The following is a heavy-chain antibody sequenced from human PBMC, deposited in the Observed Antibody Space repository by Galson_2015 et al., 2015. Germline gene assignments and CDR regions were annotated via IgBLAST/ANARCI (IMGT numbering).Heavy chain of an antibody. V-gene: IGHV1-69*13. CDR3: ARVVCSHHYYYYYMDV. J-gene: IGHJ6*03. CDR2: IIPISGTS. Sequence: SVKVSCKAPGGTFSSYSISWVRQAPGQGLEWMGGIIPISGTSNYAQNFQGRITIIADDSTSTAYMELSSLRSEDTAIYYCARVVCSHHYYYYYMDVWGKGTTVTVSS. D-gene: IGHD2-15*01. CDR1: GGTFSSYS.